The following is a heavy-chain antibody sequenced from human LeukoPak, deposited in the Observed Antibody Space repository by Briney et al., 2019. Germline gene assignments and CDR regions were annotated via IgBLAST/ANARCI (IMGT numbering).Heavy chain of an antibody. CDR3: AREKADNDLDY. D-gene: IGHD3-3*01. CDR2: IKEDGSEK. Sequence: GGSLRLSCAASRFNFNNVWMTWFRQAPGKGLEWVANIKEDGSEKNYVDSVKGRFIISRDNAKNSLFLQMNSLRAEDTAAYYCAREKADNDLDYWGQGTLVTVSS. CDR1: RFNFNNVW. J-gene: IGHJ4*02. V-gene: IGHV3-7*01.